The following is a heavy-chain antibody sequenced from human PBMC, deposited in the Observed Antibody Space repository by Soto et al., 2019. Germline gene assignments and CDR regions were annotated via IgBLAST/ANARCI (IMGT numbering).Heavy chain of an antibody. CDR2: INPFDGSA. Sequence: ASVKVSCKASGYNFISHHIHWVRQAPGRGLEWMGFINPFDGSATHAQKLQGRVTMTRDKSTSTVYMELSSLRSDDAAVYYCARDLDFGLVITRLRSVTLPPHIDYWGQGTLVSVSS. J-gene: IGHJ4*02. CDR3: ARDLDFGLVITRLRSVTLPPHIDY. D-gene: IGHD3-3*01. CDR1: GYNFISHH. V-gene: IGHV1-46*04.